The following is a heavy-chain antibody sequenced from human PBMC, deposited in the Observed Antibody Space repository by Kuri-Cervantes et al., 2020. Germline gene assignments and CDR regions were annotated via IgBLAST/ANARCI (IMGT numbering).Heavy chain of an antibody. CDR2: IYYSGST. CDR1: GGSISSSSYY. D-gene: IGHD6-19*01. V-gene: IGHV4-39*07. Sequence: GSLRLSCTVSGGSISSSSYYWGWIRQPPGKGLEWIGSIYYSGSTYYNPYLKSRVTISVDTSKNQFSLKLSSVTAADTAVYYCARDWSSGWYAVDYFDYWGQGTLVTVSS. J-gene: IGHJ4*02. CDR3: ARDWSSGWYAVDYFDY.